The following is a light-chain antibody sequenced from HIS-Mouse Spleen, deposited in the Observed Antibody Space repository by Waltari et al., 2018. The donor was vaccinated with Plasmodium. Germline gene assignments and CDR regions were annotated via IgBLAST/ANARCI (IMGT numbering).Light chain of an antibody. CDR1: KLGDKY. J-gene: IGLJ2*01. Sequence: SYELTQPPSVSVSPGQTASITCSGDKLGDKYACWYQQKPGQSPVLVIYQASKRPSGIPVRFSGSNYGNTATLTISGTQAMDEADYYCQAWDSSTVVFGGGTKLTVL. V-gene: IGLV3-1*01. CDR3: QAWDSSTVV. CDR2: QAS.